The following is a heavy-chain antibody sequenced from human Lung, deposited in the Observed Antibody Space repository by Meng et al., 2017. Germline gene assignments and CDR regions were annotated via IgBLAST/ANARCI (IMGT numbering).Heavy chain of an antibody. V-gene: IGHV3-74*01. Sequence: GESLKISCAASGFIFSNYWMHWVRQAPGKGLVWVSRINTDGSSTTYADSVKGRFTISRDNAKNTLYLQMNSLRVDETAVYRCVRDLGFDPWGQGALVTVSS. J-gene: IGHJ5*02. CDR2: INTDGSST. CDR1: GFIFSNYW. CDR3: VRDLGFDP.